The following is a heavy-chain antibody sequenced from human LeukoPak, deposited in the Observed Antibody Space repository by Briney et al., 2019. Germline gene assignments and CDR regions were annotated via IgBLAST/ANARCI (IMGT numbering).Heavy chain of an antibody. Sequence: SVKVSSKASGGTFSSYAISCVRQAPGQGLEWMGRIIPIFGTTNYAQNCQGRVTITADKYTSTAYMELSSLRSEDTAVYYCATRYCSGGSCYYGGDYGMDVWGKGTTVTVSS. CDR2: IIPIFGTT. D-gene: IGHD2-15*01. J-gene: IGHJ6*04. CDR1: GGTFSSYA. V-gene: IGHV1-69*06. CDR3: ATRYCSGGSCYYGGDYGMDV.